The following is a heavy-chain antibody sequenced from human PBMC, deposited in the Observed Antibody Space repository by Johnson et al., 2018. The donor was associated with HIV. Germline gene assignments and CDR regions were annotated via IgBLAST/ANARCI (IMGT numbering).Heavy chain of an antibody. D-gene: IGHD3-22*01. CDR1: GFTFSSYW. J-gene: IGHJ3*02. CDR3: AKNPSLYYDSRGSAFDI. V-gene: IGHV3-74*02. Sequence: VQVVESGGGLVQPGGSLRLSCAASGFTFSSYWMHWVRQAPGKGLVWVSRINSDGSSTSYADSVKGRFTISRDNAKNTLYLQMNVLRAEDTALYYCAKNPSLYYDSRGSAFDIWGQGTMVTVSS. CDR2: INSDGSST.